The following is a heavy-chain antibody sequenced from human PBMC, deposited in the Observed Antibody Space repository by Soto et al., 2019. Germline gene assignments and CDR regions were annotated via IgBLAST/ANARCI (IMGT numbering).Heavy chain of an antibody. D-gene: IGHD3-22*01. Sequence: GGSLRLSCAASGFTFSIYAMRWVRHAPGKGLEWVSAISGSGGSTYYADSVKGRFTISRDNSKNTLYLQMNSLRAEDTAVYYCAKDLRYYYDSSGYYPDYYYYYYGMDVWGQGTTVTVSS. CDR1: GFTFSIYA. J-gene: IGHJ6*02. CDR3: AKDLRYYYDSSGYYPDYYYYYYGMDV. CDR2: ISGSGGST. V-gene: IGHV3-23*01.